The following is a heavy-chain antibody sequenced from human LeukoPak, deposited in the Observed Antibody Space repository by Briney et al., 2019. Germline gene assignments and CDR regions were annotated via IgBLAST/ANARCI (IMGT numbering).Heavy chain of an antibody. CDR2: IYSGGST. V-gene: IGHV3-53*01. J-gene: IGHJ6*03. D-gene: IGHD3-16*01. CDR3: ASSSWGTAYYYYMDV. Sequence: GGSLRLSCAASGFTFRTYWMSWVRQAPGKGLEWVSVIYSGGSTYYADSVKGRFTISRDNSKNTLYLQMNSLRAEDTAVYYCASSSWGTAYYYYMDVWGKGTTVTISS. CDR1: GFTFRTYW.